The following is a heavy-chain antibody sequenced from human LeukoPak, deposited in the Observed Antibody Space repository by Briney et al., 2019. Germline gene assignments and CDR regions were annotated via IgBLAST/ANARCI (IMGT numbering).Heavy chain of an antibody. V-gene: IGHV3-30*04. CDR3: ARDYQPYYYDSTGYYYGY. CDR1: GFTFSSYA. Sequence: GGSLRLSCAASGFTFSSYAMHWVRQAPGKGLEWVAVMSYDGSNKYYADSVKGRFTISRDNSKNTLYLQMNSLRAEDTAVYYCARDYQPYYYDSTGYYYGYWGQGTLVTVSS. D-gene: IGHD3-22*01. J-gene: IGHJ4*02. CDR2: MSYDGSNK.